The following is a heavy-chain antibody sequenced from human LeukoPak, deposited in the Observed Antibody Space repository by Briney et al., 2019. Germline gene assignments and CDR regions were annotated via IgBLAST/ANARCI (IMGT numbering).Heavy chain of an antibody. Sequence: ASVKVSCKASGYTFTSYGIRWVRPAPGQGLEWMGWISAYNGNTNYAQKLQGRVTMTTDTSTSTAYMELRSLRSDDTAVYYCATTLYDSSGYYYRGCMDYWGQGTLVTVSS. CDR1: GYTFTSYG. D-gene: IGHD3-22*01. CDR2: ISAYNGNT. V-gene: IGHV1-18*01. CDR3: ATTLYDSSGYYYRGCMDY. J-gene: IGHJ4*02.